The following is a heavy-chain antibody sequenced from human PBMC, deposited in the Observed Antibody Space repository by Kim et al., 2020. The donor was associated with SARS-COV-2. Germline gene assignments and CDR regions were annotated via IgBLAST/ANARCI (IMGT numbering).Heavy chain of an antibody. Sequence: ADSVKGRSTISRDNANDSLYLQMSSLGDEDTAEYYCEGDQVCGGAQALDIWGQGTMVTVSS. D-gene: IGHD3-10*01. V-gene: IGHV3-48*02. CDR3: EGDQVCGGAQALDI. J-gene: IGHJ3*02.